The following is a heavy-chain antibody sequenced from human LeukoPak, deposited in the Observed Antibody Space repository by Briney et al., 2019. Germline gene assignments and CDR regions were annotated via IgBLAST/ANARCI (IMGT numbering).Heavy chain of an antibody. D-gene: IGHD6-13*01. Sequence: GGSLRLSCAASGFTFTTYWMHWVRQVPGKGLVWVARIKGDGSSTRHADSMQGRFTISRDNAKNTLYLQMNSLRDEDTAVYYCASMSLYSSSWYGGRDDAFDIWGQGTMVTVSS. CDR3: ASMSLYSSSWYGGRDDAFDI. V-gene: IGHV3-74*01. CDR2: IKGDGSST. CDR1: GFTFTTYW. J-gene: IGHJ3*02.